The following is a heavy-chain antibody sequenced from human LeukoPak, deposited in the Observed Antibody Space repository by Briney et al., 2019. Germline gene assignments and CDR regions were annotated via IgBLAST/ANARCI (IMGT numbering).Heavy chain of an antibody. CDR2: IYTSGST. CDR3: ARGIQLWQGVFDY. Sequence: SETLSLTCTVSGGSISSGSYYWSWIRQPAGKGLEWIGRIYTSGSTNYNPSLKSRVTISVDTSKNQFSLKLSSVTAADTAVYYCARGIQLWQGVFDYWGQGTLVTVSS. V-gene: IGHV4-61*02. D-gene: IGHD5-18*01. J-gene: IGHJ4*02. CDR1: GGSISSGSYY.